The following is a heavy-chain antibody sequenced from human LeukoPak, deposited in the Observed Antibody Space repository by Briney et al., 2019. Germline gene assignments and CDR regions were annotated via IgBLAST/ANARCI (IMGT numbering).Heavy chain of an antibody. J-gene: IGHJ4*02. D-gene: IGHD2-2*01. CDR1: GYIFTSFG. V-gene: IGHV1-18*01. CDR3: VRLYCPSSSCHALSY. Sequence: ASVKVSCKASGYIFTSFGISSVRQAPGQGLEWMGRISANNGSTNYAQMFQDRVTMTTDTSTSTAYMELRSLKSDDTAVYYCVRLYCPSSSCHALSYWGQRTLVTVSS. CDR2: ISANNGST.